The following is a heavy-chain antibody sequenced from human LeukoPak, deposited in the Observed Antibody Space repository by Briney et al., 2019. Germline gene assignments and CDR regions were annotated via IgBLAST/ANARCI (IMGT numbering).Heavy chain of an antibody. CDR3: ARGSSSYYVYYGMDV. D-gene: IGHD6-13*01. Sequence: ASVKVSCKVSGYTFTVYYMHWVRQAPGQGLEWMGWINTKSGGTNYAQKFQGRVTMTSDTSISTAYMELSRLRSDDTAVYYCARGSSSYYVYYGMDVWGQGTTVTVSS. CDR2: INTKSGGT. CDR1: GYTFTVYY. J-gene: IGHJ6*02. V-gene: IGHV1-2*02.